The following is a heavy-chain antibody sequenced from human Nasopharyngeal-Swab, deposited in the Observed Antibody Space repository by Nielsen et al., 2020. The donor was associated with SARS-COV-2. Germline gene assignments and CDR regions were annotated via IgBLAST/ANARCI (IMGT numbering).Heavy chain of an antibody. J-gene: IGHJ4*02. D-gene: IGHD3-10*01. Sequence: ASVQVSCKASGYFFTSYAMNWVRQAPGQGLEWMGWINTNTGNPTYAQGFTGRFVFSLDTSVSTAYLQISSLKAEDTAVYYCARLSWFGESIYYFDYWGQGTLVTVSS. CDR3: ARLSWFGESIYYFDY. V-gene: IGHV7-4-1*02. CDR2: INTNTGNP. CDR1: GYFFTSYA.